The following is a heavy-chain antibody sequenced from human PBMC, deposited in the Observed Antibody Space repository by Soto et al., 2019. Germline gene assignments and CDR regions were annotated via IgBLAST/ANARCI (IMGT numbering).Heavy chain of an antibody. CDR2: INHSGST. CDR3: ARGRVVVVVAATRAWFDP. V-gene: IGHV4-34*01. Sequence: SETLSLTCAVYGGSFSGYYWSWIRQPPGKGLEWIGEINHSGSTNYNPSLKSRVTISVDTSKNQFSLKLSSVTAADTAVYYCARGRVVVVVAATRAWFDPWGQGTLVTVSS. J-gene: IGHJ5*02. D-gene: IGHD2-15*01. CDR1: GGSFSGYY.